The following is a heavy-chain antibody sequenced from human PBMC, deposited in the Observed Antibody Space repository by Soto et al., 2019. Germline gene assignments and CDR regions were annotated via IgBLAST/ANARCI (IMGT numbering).Heavy chain of an antibody. D-gene: IGHD6-13*01. V-gene: IGHV3-7*05. J-gene: IGHJ4*02. CDR1: GFTFSSYW. CDR2: IKQDGSEK. Sequence: EVQLVESGGGLVQPGGSLSLSCAASGFTFSSYWVSWVRQAPGTGLEWVANIKQDGSEKYSVDSVKGRFTIARDNAKNALYLQMNSLRAEDTAVYYCARDYSSSWYYFDYWGQGTLVTVSS. CDR3: ARDYSSSWYYFDY.